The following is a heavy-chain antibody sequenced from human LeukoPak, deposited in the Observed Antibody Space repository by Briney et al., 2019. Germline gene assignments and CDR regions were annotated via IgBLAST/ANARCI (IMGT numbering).Heavy chain of an antibody. D-gene: IGHD2-21*02. V-gene: IGHV4-31*03. CDR1: GGSISSGGYY. CDR2: IYYSGST. CDR3: ARNAGVVVTAIGGFRNWYFDL. Sequence: SETLSLTCTVSGGSISSGGYYWSWIRQHPGKGLEWIGYIYYSGSTYYNPSLKSRVTISVDTSKNQFSLKLSSVTAADTAVYYCARNAGVVVTAIGGFRNWYFDLWGRGTLVTVSS. J-gene: IGHJ2*01.